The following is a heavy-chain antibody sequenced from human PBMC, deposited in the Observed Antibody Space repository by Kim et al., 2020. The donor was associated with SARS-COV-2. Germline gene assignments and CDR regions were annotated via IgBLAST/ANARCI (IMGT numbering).Heavy chain of an antibody. D-gene: IGHD3-9*01. CDR3: AKGPSYYDILYYFDY. Sequence: ADSVKGRFTISRDNSKNTLYLQMNSLRAEDTAVYYCAKGPSYYDILYYFDYWGQGTLVTVSS. J-gene: IGHJ4*02. V-gene: IGHV3-30*02.